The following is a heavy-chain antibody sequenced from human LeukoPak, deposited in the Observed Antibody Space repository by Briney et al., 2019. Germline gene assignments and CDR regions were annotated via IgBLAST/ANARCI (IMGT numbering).Heavy chain of an antibody. Sequence: GASVKVSCKAPGYTFTSYAMHWVRQAPGQRLEGMGWINAGNGNTKYSQEFQGRVTITRDTSASTAYMELSSLRSEDTAVYYCARSPVPAAMLGEYYFDYWGQGTLVTVSS. CDR1: GYTFTSYA. V-gene: IGHV1-3*03. J-gene: IGHJ4*02. CDR2: INAGNGNT. D-gene: IGHD2-2*01. CDR3: ARSPVPAAMLGEYYFDY.